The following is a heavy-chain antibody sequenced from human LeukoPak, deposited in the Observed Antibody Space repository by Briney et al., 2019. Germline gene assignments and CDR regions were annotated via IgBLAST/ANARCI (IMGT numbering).Heavy chain of an antibody. CDR3: ARAVGSFDY. CDR2: IWHDGTIR. CDR1: GFTFSVYG. J-gene: IGHJ4*02. V-gene: IGHV3-33*01. D-gene: IGHD3-10*01. Sequence: GRSLRLSCAASGFTFSVYGMHWVRQAPGKGLEWVAVIWHDGTIRYYADSVKGRFTISRDKSDDTLYMQINSLREADTAVYNCARAVGSFDYWGQGTLVTVSS.